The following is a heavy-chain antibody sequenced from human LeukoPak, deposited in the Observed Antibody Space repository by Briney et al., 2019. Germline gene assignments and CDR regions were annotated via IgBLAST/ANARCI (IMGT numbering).Heavy chain of an antibody. CDR2: IWYDGSNK. V-gene: IGHV3-33*08. CDR3: ARDAPYGALDY. J-gene: IGHJ4*02. Sequence: PGGSLRLSCAASGFTFSSYGMHWVRQAPGKGPEWVAVIWYDGSNKYYADSVKGRFTISRDNSKNTLYLQMNSLRAEDTAVYYCARDAPYGALDYWGQGTLVTVSS. D-gene: IGHD4-17*01. CDR1: GFTFSSYG.